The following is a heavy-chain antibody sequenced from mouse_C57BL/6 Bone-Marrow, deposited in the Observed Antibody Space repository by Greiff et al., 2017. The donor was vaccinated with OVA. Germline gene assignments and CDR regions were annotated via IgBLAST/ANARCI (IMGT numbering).Heavy chain of an antibody. D-gene: IGHD4-1*01. Sequence: EVKLVESGGGLVKPGGSLKLSCAASGFTLSSYAMSWVRQTPEKRLEWVATISDGGSYTYYPDNVKGRFTISRDNAKNNLYLQMSHLKSEDTAMYYCARDRGTGDYWGQGTTLTVSS. CDR1: GFTLSSYA. J-gene: IGHJ2*01. CDR2: ISDGGSYT. CDR3: ARDRGTGDY. V-gene: IGHV5-4*01.